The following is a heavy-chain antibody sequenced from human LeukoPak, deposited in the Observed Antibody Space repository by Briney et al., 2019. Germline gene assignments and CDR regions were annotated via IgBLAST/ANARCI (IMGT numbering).Heavy chain of an antibody. CDR2: IKQDGSEK. CDR1: GFTVSSKD. Sequence: PGGSLRLSCAASGFTVSSKDMSWVRQAPGKGLEWVANIKQDGSEKYYVDSVKGRFTISRDNAKNSLYLQMNSLRAEDTAVYYCARGALDYWGQGTLVTVSS. CDR3: ARGALDY. V-gene: IGHV3-7*01. J-gene: IGHJ4*02.